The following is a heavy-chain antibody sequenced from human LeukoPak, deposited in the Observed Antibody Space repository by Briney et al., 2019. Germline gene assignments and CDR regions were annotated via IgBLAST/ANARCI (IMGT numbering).Heavy chain of an antibody. CDR1: GFTFSSYE. J-gene: IGHJ6*04. D-gene: IGHD3-10*02. CDR3: AELGITMIGGV. Sequence: GGSLRLSCSASGFTFSSYEMNWVRQAPGKGLEWVSYISSSGSTIYYANSVKGRFTISRDNAKNSLYLQMNSLRAEDTAVYYCAELGITMIGGVWGKGTTVTISS. V-gene: IGHV3-48*03. CDR2: ISSSGSTI.